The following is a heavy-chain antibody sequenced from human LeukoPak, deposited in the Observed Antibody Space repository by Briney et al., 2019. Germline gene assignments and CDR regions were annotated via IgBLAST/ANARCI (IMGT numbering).Heavy chain of an antibody. CDR2: ISGSGSGGST. CDR3: ATYRQVLLPFEA. D-gene: IGHD2-8*02. CDR1: GFTFSSSA. V-gene: IGHV3-23*01. Sequence: GGSLRLSCAASGFTFSSSAMSWVRQAPGKGLEWVSSISGSGSGGSTYYADSVKGRFTISRDNSRNTLYLQMNSLRAEDTAVYYCATYRQVLLPFEAWGQGTLVTVSS. J-gene: IGHJ5*02.